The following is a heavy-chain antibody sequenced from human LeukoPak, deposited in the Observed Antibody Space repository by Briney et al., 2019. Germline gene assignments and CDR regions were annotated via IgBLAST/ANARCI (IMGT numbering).Heavy chain of an antibody. CDR2: ISSSSSYI. V-gene: IGHV3-21*01. CDR3: ARVSGRSSPYYYYYYMDV. D-gene: IGHD6-13*01. Sequence: PGGSLRLSCAASGFTFNRHNMNWVRQAPGKGLEWVSSISSSSSYIYYADSVKGRFTISRDNAKNSLYLQMNSLRAEDTAVYYCARVSGRSSPYYYYYYMDVWGKGTTVTVSS. CDR1: GFTFNRHN. J-gene: IGHJ6*03.